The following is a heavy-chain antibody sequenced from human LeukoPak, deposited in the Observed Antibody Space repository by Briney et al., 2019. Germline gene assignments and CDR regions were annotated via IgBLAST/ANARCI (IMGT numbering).Heavy chain of an antibody. CDR3: AGQGGVYCSGGSCYPY. J-gene: IGHJ4*02. Sequence: SVKVSCKASGGTFSSYAISWVRQALGQGLEWMGGIIPIFGTANYAQKFQGRVTITTDESTSTAYMELSSLRSEDTAVYYCAGQGGVYCSGGSCYPYWGQGTLVSVSS. CDR1: GGTFSSYA. CDR2: IIPIFGTA. D-gene: IGHD2-15*01. V-gene: IGHV1-69*05.